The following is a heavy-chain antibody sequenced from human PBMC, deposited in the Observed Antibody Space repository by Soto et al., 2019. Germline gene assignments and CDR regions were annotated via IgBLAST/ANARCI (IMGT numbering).Heavy chain of an antibody. CDR3: ARDHSFPYGDYPGYGMDV. Sequence: PSETLSLTCTVSGGSMSSGGYYWSWIRQHPGKGLEWIGYIYYSGSTYYNPSLKSRVTISVDTSKNQFSLKLSSVTAADTAVYYCARDHSFPYGDYPGYGMDVWGQGTTVTV. CDR1: GGSMSSGGYY. CDR2: IYYSGST. J-gene: IGHJ6*02. D-gene: IGHD4-17*01. V-gene: IGHV4-31*03.